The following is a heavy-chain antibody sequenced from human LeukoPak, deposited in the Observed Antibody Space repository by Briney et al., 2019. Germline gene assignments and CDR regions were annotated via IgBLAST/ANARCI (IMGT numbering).Heavy chain of an antibody. J-gene: IGHJ6*03. CDR2: INPNSGGT. D-gene: IGHD3-9*01. V-gene: IGHV1-2*02. Sequence: ASVKVSCKASGYTFTGYYMHWVRQAPGQGLEWMGWINPNSGGTNYAQKFQGRVTMTRDTSISTAYMELSTLRSEDTAIYYCARGRHRTVIRYFDWLPLAFYYMDVWGKGTTVTISS. CDR3: ARGRHRTVIRYFDWLPLAFYYMDV. CDR1: GYTFTGYY.